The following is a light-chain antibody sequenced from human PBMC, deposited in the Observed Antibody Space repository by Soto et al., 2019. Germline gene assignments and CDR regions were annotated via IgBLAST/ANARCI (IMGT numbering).Light chain of an antibody. CDR2: GSS. Sequence: IELTQSPATLSVSPGERVTLSCRASEIVGTNLAWYQQRPGQPPRLRIYGSSTRATGISATFSGSGSRTEYTITNNSLQSEDSAVSYCQQYNNRGLSFGGGTRVEIK. CDR1: EIVGTN. J-gene: IGKJ4*01. CDR3: QQYNNRGLS. V-gene: IGKV3D-15*01.